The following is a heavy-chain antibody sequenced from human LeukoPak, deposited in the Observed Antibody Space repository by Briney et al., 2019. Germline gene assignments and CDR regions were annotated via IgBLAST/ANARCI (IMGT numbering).Heavy chain of an antibody. CDR2: IYTSGST. CDR3: ARAGFGYYDSSGYPTWFDP. Sequence: SQTLSLTCTVSGGSFGSGSYYWSWIRQPAGKGLEWIGRIYTSGSTNYNPSLKSRVTISVDTSKNQFSLKLSSVTAADTAVYYCARAGFGYYDSSGYPTWFDPWGQGTLVTVSS. J-gene: IGHJ5*02. V-gene: IGHV4-61*02. CDR1: GGSFGSGSYY. D-gene: IGHD3-22*01.